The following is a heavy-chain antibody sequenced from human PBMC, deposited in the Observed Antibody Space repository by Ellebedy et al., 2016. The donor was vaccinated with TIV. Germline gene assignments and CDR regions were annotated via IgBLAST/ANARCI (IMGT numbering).Heavy chain of an antibody. CDR3: ARDSRQWLEQYYYDY. J-gene: IGHJ4*02. V-gene: IGHV1-18*01. CDR2: ISAYNGNT. CDR1: GYTFTSYG. Sequence: AASVKVSCKASGYTFTSYGISWARQAPGQGLEWMGWISAYNGNTNYAQKLQGRVTMTTDTSTSTAYMELRSLRSDDTAVYYCARDSRQWLEQYYYDYWGQGTLVIVSS. D-gene: IGHD6-19*01.